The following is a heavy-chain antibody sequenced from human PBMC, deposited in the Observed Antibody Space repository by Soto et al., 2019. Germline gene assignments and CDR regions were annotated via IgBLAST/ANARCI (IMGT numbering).Heavy chain of an antibody. CDR2: IIPIFGTA. CDR1: GYTFTSYG. D-gene: IGHD2-2*01. Sequence: SVKVSCKASGYTFTSYGISWVRQAPGQGLEWMGGIIPIFGTANYAQKFQGRVTITADESTSTAYMELSSLRSEDTAVYYCARVPRDPPGYCISNSCYYHHYGMDVCGQGTKVTGSS. V-gene: IGHV1-69*13. CDR3: ARVPRDPPGYCISNSCYYHHYGMDV. J-gene: IGHJ6*02.